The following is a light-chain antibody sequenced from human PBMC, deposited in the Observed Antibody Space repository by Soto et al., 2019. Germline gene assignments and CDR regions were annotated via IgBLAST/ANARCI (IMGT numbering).Light chain of an antibody. V-gene: IGLV2-8*01. Sequence: QSVLTQPPSASGSPGQSVTISCTGTSSDVGGYNYVSWYQQHPGKAPKLMIYEVSKRPSGVSDRFSGSKSGNTASLTVSGLQAEDEADYYCSSYVGTNSYVFGTGTKVTVL. J-gene: IGLJ1*01. CDR1: SSDVGGYNY. CDR3: SSYVGTNSYV. CDR2: EVS.